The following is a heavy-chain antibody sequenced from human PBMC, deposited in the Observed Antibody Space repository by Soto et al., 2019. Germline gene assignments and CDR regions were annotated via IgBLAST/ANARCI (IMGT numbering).Heavy chain of an antibody. CDR2: ISYDGKNK. CDR1: GFTFTTYG. CDR3: AKVFYYYDSSGYYYFDY. D-gene: IGHD3-22*01. V-gene: IGHV3-30*18. J-gene: IGHJ4*02. Sequence: GGSLRLSCAASGFTFTTYGMHWVRQAPGKGLEWVALISYDGKNKYYADSVKGRFTISRDNSKNTLFLQMNSLRPEDTAVYYCAKVFYYYDSSGYYYFDYWGQGTLVTVSS.